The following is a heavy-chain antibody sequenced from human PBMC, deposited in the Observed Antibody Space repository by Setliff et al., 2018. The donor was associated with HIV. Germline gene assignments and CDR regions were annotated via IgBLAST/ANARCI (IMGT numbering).Heavy chain of an antibody. CDR2: MNPNSGNT. V-gene: IGHV1-8*03. CDR3: ARGHTVVVPAVYYYYYGMDV. J-gene: IGHJ6*02. Sequence: ASVKVSCKASGYTFTSYDINWVRQATGQGLGWMGWMNPNSGNTGYAQKFQGRVTITRNTSISTAYMELSSLRSEDTAVYYCARGHTVVVPAVYYYYYGMDVWGQGTTVTVSS. CDR1: GYTFTSYD. D-gene: IGHD2-2*01.